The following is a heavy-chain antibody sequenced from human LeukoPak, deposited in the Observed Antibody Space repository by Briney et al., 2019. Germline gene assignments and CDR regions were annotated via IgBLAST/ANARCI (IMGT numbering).Heavy chain of an antibody. CDR1: GFTFSSYG. CDR2: ISYDGSNK. V-gene: IGHV3-30*03. CDR3: ARDASGLYNWNFNWFDP. J-gene: IGHJ5*02. Sequence: GGSLRLSCAASGFTFSSYGMHWVRQAPGKGLEWVAVISYDGSNKYYADSVKGRLTISRDNSKNTLYLQMNSLRPEDTAVYYCARDASGLYNWNFNWFDPWGQGTLVTVSS. D-gene: IGHD1-7*01.